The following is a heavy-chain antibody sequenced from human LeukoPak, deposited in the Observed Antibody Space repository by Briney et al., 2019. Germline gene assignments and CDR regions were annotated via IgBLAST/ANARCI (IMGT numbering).Heavy chain of an antibody. V-gene: IGHV4-39*01. CDR1: GGSISSSSYY. CDR2: IYYSGST. J-gene: IGHJ4*02. Sequence: SETLSLTCTVSGGSISSSSYYWGWIRQPPGKGLEWIGNIYYSGSTYYNPSLKSRVTISVDTSKNQFSLKLSSVTAADTAVYYCAIGSWYVYWGQGTLVTVSS. D-gene: IGHD6-13*01. CDR3: AIGSWYVY.